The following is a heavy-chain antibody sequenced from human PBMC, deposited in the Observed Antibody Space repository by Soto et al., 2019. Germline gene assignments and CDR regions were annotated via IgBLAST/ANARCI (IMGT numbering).Heavy chain of an antibody. Sequence: SETLSLTCSVSGGSISSSSYFWGWIRQPPGKGLEWIGSIYYSGSTYYNPSLKSRVTISVDTSKNQFSLKLSSVTAADTAVYYCARRGSGSYSDYWGQGTLVT. CDR2: IYYSGST. D-gene: IGHD1-26*01. J-gene: IGHJ4*02. CDR1: GGSISSSSYF. CDR3: ARRGSGSYSDY. V-gene: IGHV4-39*01.